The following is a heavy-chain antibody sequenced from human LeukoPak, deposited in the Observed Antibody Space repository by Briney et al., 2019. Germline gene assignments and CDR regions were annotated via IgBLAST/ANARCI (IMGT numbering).Heavy chain of an antibody. CDR1: GGSMTNYY. V-gene: IGHV4-59*08. D-gene: IGHD6-19*01. Sequence: PSETLSLTCTVSGGSMTNYYWTWIRQPPGKGLEWIGYIYYSGSTNYNPSLKSRVATSVDTSNNQFSLHLSSVTAADTAIYYCARPREQWLGNDAFDIWGQGTMVTVSS. J-gene: IGHJ3*02. CDR2: IYYSGST. CDR3: ARPREQWLGNDAFDI.